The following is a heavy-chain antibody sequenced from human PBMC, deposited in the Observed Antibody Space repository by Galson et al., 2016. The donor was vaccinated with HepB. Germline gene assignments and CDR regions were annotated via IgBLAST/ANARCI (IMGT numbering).Heavy chain of an antibody. CDR1: GFTFSTHD. Sequence: SLRLSCAASGFTFSTHDIHWVRQALGKGLEWVAVFWNERDSEYYADSVKGRFTVSRDISKNTLYLEMNSLRAEDTAVYYCARDRDRTTFFFDHWGQGTLVTVSS. CDR2: FWNERDSE. J-gene: IGHJ4*02. D-gene: IGHD2/OR15-2a*01. CDR3: ARDRDRTTFFFDH. V-gene: IGHV3-33*01.